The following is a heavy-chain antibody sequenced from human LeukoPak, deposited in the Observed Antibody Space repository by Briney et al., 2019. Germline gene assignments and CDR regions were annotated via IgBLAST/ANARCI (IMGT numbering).Heavy chain of an antibody. V-gene: IGHV4-59*08. J-gene: IGHJ4*02. CDR3: AATMVRGVHTHFDY. CDR2: IYYRGST. D-gene: IGHD3-10*01. CDR1: GGSISSYY. Sequence: SETLSLTCTVSGGSISSYYWSWIRQPPGKGLEWIGYIYYRGSTNYNPSLKSRVTISEDTSRNQFSLKLSSVTAADTAVYYCAATMVRGVHTHFDYWGQGTLVTVSS.